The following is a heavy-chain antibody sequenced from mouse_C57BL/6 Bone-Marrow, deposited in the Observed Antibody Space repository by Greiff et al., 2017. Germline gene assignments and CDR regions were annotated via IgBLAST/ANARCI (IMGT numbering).Heavy chain of an antibody. V-gene: IGHV1-15*01. D-gene: IGHD4-1*01. CDR3: TKELGRYY. Sequence: VKLQESGAELVRPGASVTLSCKASGYTFTDYEMHWVKQTPVHGLEWIGAIDPETGGTAYNQKFKGKAILTADKSSSTAYMELRSLTSEDSAVYYCTKELGRYYWGQGTSLTVSS. CDR2: IDPETGGT. J-gene: IGHJ2*02. CDR1: GYTFTDYE.